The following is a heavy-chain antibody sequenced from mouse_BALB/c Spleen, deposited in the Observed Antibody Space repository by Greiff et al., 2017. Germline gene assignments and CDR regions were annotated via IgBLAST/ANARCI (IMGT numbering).Heavy chain of an antibody. CDR3: ARSDGYYAMDY. J-gene: IGHJ4*01. Sequence: VQLQQSGPELVKPGASVKMSRKASGYTLTSYVMHWVKQKPGQGLEWIGYINPYNDGTKYNEKFKGKATLTSDKSSSTAYMELSSLTSEDSAVYYCARSDGYYAMDYWGQGTSVTVSS. CDR1: GYTLTSYV. CDR2: INPYNDGT. V-gene: IGHV1-14*01. D-gene: IGHD2-3*01.